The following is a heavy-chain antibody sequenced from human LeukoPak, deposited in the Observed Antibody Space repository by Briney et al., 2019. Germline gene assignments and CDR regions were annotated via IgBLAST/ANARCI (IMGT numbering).Heavy chain of an antibody. CDR3: TRDIGDFVSDF. Sequence: SETLSLTCTVSGGSICSGYYRAWIRQPPGKGLEWIGSIHYGGTTHYNPSLQSRVTISADTSKNQFALDLRSVTAADTAVYYCTRDIGDFVSDFWGQGTLVTVSS. J-gene: IGHJ4*02. CDR2: IHYGGTT. CDR1: GGSICSGYY. D-gene: IGHD2-21*02. V-gene: IGHV4-39*02.